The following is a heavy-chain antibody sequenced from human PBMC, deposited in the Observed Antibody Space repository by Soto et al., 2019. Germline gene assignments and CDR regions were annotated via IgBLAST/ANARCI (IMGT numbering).Heavy chain of an antibody. D-gene: IGHD2-8*01. CDR1: GGTFSSYA. Sequence: ASVKVSCKASGGTFSSYAISWVRQAPGQGLEWMGGIIPIFGTANYAQKFQGRVTITADESTSTAYMELSSLRSEDTAVYYCARARMVYASVGSPVYYGMDVWGQGTTVTVS. J-gene: IGHJ6*02. CDR3: ARARMVYASVGSPVYYGMDV. V-gene: IGHV1-69*13. CDR2: IIPIFGTA.